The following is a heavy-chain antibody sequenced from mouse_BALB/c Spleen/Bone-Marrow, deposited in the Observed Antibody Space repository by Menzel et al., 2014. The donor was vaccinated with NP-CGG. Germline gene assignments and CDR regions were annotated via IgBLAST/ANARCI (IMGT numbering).Heavy chain of an antibody. J-gene: IGHJ2*03. CDR2: ISTYSGNT. Sequence: VQLQQSGPELARPGVSVKISRKGSGYTFTDYSMHWVKQSHAKSLAGIGVISTYSGNTNHTQKFKGKATMTVDKSSSTAYKELASLQTEDAAIYYCSRGGYDRSTFVYWGQDTSLTVSS. CDR1: GYTFTDYS. CDR3: SRGGYDRSTFVY. D-gene: IGHD1-1*01. V-gene: IGHV1-67*01.